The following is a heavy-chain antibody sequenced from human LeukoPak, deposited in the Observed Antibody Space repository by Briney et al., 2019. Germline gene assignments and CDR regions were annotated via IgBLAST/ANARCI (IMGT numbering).Heavy chain of an antibody. D-gene: IGHD4-17*01. CDR1: GFNFGTYT. J-gene: IGHJ4*02. V-gene: IGHV3-21*01. CDR3: AREITVTNTGY. CDR2: ISSSYRYI. Sequence: GGSLRLSCAASGFNFGTYTMHWVRQAPGKGLEWLSSISSSYRYIYYADSVKGRFTISRDNARKSMYLQMNSLRAEDTAVYYCAREITVTNTGYWGPGTLVTVSS.